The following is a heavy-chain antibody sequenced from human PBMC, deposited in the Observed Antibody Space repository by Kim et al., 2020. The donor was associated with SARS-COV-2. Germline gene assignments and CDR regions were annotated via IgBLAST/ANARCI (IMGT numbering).Heavy chain of an antibody. CDR1: GDTVSNNHAA. CDR3: ASAHNYFGAGTHNNYFGMDV. V-gene: IGHV6-1*01. J-gene: IGHJ6*02. D-gene: IGHD3-10*01. Sequence: SQTLSLTCAISGDTVSNNHAAWSWIRQSPSRGLEWLGRTYYRSKWYNDYAVSVKSRMTINPDTSKIQFSLQLNSVTPEDTAVYYCASAHNYFGAGTHNNYFGMDVWGQGTTVTVSS. CDR2: TYYRSKWYN.